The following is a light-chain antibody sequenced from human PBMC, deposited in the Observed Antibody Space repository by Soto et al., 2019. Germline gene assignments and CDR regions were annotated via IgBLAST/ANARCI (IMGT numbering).Light chain of an antibody. CDR3: NSYVAGSNV. V-gene: IGLV1-40*01. CDR1: RSNIGAGHD. CDR2: GNN. Sequence: QSVLTQPPSVSGAPGQWVTISCAGSRSNIGAGHDVHWYQQLPGTAPKLLIYGNNNRPSGVPDRFSGSKSGSSASLAITGLQAEDEADYYCNSYVAGSNVFGTGTKLTVL. J-gene: IGLJ1*01.